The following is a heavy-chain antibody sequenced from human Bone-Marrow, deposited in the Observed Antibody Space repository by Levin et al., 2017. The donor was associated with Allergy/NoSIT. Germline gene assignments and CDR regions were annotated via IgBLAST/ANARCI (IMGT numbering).Heavy chain of an antibody. CDR3: ARDLRRSGDCSGGSCYSNYYYYYMDV. Sequence: ASETLSLTCTVSGGSVSSGSYYWSWIRQPPGKGLEWIGYIYYSGSTNYNPSLKSRVTISVDTSKNQFSLKLSSVTAADTAVYYCARDLRRSGDCSGGSCYSNYYYYYMDVWGKGTTVTVSS. CDR2: IYYSGST. D-gene: IGHD2-15*01. V-gene: IGHV4-61*01. J-gene: IGHJ6*03. CDR1: GGSVSSGSYY.